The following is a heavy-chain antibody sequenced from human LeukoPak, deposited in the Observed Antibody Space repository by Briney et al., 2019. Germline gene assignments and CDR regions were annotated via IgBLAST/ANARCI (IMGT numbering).Heavy chain of an antibody. V-gene: IGHV4-61*02. D-gene: IGHD5-12*01. CDR3: ARGRRGYDGYYYYYMDV. CDR2: IYTSGST. J-gene: IGHJ6*03. CDR1: GGSISSGSYY. Sequence: PSETLSLTCAVSGGSISSGSYYWSWIRQPAEKGLEWIGRIYTSGSTNYNPSLKSRVTISVDTSKNQFSLKLSSVTAADTAVYYCARGRRGYDGYYYYYMDVWGKGTTVTISS.